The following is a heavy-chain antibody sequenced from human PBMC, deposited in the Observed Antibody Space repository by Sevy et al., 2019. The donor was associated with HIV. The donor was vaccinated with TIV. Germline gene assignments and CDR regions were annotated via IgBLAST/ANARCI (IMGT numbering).Heavy chain of an antibody. V-gene: IGHV3-23*01. CDR3: AREGCTKPHDY. J-gene: IGHJ4*02. D-gene: IGHD2-8*01. Sequence: GGSLRLSCAASGFTFSKYSMSWVRQPPGKGLEWVSTLSFGCGEINYADSVKDRFTISRDNSESSVYLQMNNLRPEDTAVYYCAREGCTKPHDYWGQGTLVTVSS. CDR1: GFTFSKYS. CDR2: LSFGCGEI.